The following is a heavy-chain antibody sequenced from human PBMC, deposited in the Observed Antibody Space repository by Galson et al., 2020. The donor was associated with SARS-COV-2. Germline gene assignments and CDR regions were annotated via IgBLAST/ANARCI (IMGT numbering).Heavy chain of an antibody. J-gene: IGHJ6*02. D-gene: IGHD2-2*01. Sequence: TGGSLRLSCAASGFTFSSYSMNWVRQAPGKGLEWVSSISSSSSYIYYADSVKGRFTISRDNAKNLLYLQMNSLRAEDTAVYYCASHPCSSTSCQSYYGMDVWGQGTTVTVSS. CDR1: GFTFSSYS. V-gene: IGHV3-21*01. CDR2: ISSSSSYI. CDR3: ASHPCSSTSCQSYYGMDV.